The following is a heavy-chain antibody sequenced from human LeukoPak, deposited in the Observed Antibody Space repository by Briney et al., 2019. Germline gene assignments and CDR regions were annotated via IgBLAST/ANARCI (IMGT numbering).Heavy chain of an antibody. CDR1: GFTFDDYG. J-gene: IGHJ4*02. CDR3: ARVPEYDILTELDY. CDR2: INWNGGST. V-gene: IGHV3-20*04. D-gene: IGHD3-9*01. Sequence: GGSLRLSCAASGFTFDDYGMSWVRQAPGKGLEWVSGINWNGGSTGYADSVKGRFTISRDNAKNSLYLQMNSLRAEDTALYYCARVPEYDILTELDYWGQGTLVTVSS.